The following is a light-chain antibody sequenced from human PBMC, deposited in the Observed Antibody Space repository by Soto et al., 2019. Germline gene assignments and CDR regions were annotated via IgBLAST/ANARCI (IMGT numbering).Light chain of an antibody. CDR3: QKYDNAPFT. V-gene: IGKV1-27*01. J-gene: IGKJ3*01. Sequence: DVQMTQSPSSLSASVGDTVTITCRASQGIAFYLAWFQQRPGKAPNLLISAASNLQSGVPSRFSGSGAGTDFTLTISSLQPEDVATYYCQKYDNAPFTLGPGTRVDVK. CDR1: QGIAFY. CDR2: AAS.